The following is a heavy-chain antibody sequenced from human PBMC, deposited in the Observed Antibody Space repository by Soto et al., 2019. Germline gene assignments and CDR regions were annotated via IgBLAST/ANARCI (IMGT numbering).Heavy chain of an antibody. CDR3: ARHPPSGSGISFDY. CDR2: ISTSGTTI. J-gene: IGHJ4*02. V-gene: IGHV3-11*01. Sequence: QVQLVESGGGLVKPGGSLRLSCAASGFTFSDYYMSWVRQAPGVGLEWVSQISTSGTTIYYADSVKGRFTISRDNAKNSLYLQLNILRADDTAVYYCARHPPSGSGISFDYWGQGTLVTVSS. D-gene: IGHD3-10*01. CDR1: GFTFSDYY.